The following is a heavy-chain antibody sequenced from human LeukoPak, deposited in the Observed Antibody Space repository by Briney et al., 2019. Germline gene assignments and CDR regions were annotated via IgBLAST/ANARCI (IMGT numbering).Heavy chain of an antibody. CDR3: AKDKGLRFLEWLPSY. CDR1: GFTFSSYA. CDR2: ISGSGGST. Sequence: PAGASLRLSCAASGFTFSSYAMSWVRQAPGKGLEWVSAISGSGGSTYYADSVKGRFTISRDNSKNTLYLQMNSLRAEDTAVYYCAKDKGLRFLEWLPSYWGQGTLVTVSS. J-gene: IGHJ4*02. D-gene: IGHD3-3*01. V-gene: IGHV3-23*01.